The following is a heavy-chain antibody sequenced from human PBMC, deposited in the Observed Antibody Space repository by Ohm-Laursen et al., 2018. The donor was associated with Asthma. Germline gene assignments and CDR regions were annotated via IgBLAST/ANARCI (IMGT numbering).Heavy chain of an antibody. CDR2: IFYSGST. J-gene: IGHJ5*02. Sequence: TLSLTCNVSGGSITNYYWSWIRQPPGKGLEWIGNIFYSGSTNYNPSLRSRVTISVGTSKNEFSLRLSSLTAADTAVYYCARGRGTMVRGVIITSPHNWFDPWGQGTLVTVSS. CDR1: GGSITNYY. D-gene: IGHD3-10*01. V-gene: IGHV4-59*01. CDR3: ARGRGTMVRGVIITSPHNWFDP.